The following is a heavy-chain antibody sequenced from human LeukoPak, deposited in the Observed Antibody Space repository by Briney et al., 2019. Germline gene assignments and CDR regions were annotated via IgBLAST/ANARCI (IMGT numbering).Heavy chain of an antibody. D-gene: IGHD2/OR15-2a*01. J-gene: IGHJ4*02. CDR3: ARDWRGYSGTTTFDS. V-gene: IGHV1-2*02. CDR2: INPNSGGT. Sequence: ASVKVSCKASGYTFTGNYMHWVRQAPGQGLEWMGWINPNSGGTKYTQKFQGRVTMTRDTSISTAYMEVSRLRSDDTAVYYCARDWRGYSGTTTFDSWGQGTLVTVSS. CDR1: GYTFTGNY.